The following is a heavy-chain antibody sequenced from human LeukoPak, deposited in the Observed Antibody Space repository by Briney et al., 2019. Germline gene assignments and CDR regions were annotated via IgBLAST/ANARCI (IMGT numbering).Heavy chain of an antibody. CDR2: MNPNSGRT. V-gene: IGHV1-8*01. CDR1: GYTLTSYD. Sequence: ASVKVSCKASGYTLTSYDNNWVRQATGQGLEWMGWMNPNSGRTGYAQKFRDRISITRNTSIGTAYMELSSLTSEDTGVYYCTRETSSRYFDFWGQGTLVTVSS. J-gene: IGHJ4*02. CDR3: TRETSSRYFDF.